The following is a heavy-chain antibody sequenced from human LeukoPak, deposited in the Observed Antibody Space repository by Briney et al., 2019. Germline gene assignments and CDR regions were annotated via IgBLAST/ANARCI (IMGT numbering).Heavy chain of an antibody. D-gene: IGHD3-10*01. CDR3: ARLVTITMVRGVIITSYYYYYMDV. Sequence: SETLSLTCTVSGGSISSSSYYWGWIRQPPGKGLEWNGSIYYSGSTYYNASLKSRVTISVDTSKNQFSLKLSSVTDADTAVYYCARLVTITMVRGVIITSYYYYYMDVWGKGTTVTISS. CDR2: IYYSGST. J-gene: IGHJ6*03. CDR1: GGSISSSSYY. V-gene: IGHV4-39*07.